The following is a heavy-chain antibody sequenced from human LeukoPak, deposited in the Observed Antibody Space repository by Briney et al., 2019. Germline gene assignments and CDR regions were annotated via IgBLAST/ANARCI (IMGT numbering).Heavy chain of an antibody. J-gene: IGHJ5*02. CDR2: IIPIFGTA. CDR1: GGTFSSYA. CDR3: AREVRVSVTTYWFDP. D-gene: IGHD4-11*01. Sequence: SVKVSCKASGGTFSSYAISWVRQAPGQGLEWMGGIIPIFGTANYAQKFQGRVTITADESTSTAYTELSSLRSEDTAVYYCAREVRVSVTTYWFDPWGQGTLVTVSS. V-gene: IGHV1-69*01.